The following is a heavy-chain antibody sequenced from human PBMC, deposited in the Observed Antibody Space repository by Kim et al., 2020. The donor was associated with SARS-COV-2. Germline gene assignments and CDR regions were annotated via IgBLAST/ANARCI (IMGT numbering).Heavy chain of an antibody. V-gene: IGHV4-39*01. CDR3: HLPTGTGDG. D-gene: IGHD2-8*02. J-gene: IGHJ4*02. CDR1: GGSISSSSYY. CDR2: IYYSGST. Sequence: SETLSLTCTVSGGSISSSSYYWGWIRQPPGKGLEWIGSIYYSGSTYYNPSLKSRVTISVHTSKNQFSLKLSPVTAADTSVYYFHLPTGTGDGWGQGTLVT.